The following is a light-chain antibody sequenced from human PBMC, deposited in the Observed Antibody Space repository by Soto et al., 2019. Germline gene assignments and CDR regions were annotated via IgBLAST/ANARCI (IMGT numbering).Light chain of an antibody. CDR3: QTWGTGIQVV. CDR2: LNSDGSH. J-gene: IGLJ2*01. CDR1: SGHSSYA. V-gene: IGLV4-69*01. Sequence: QPVLTQSPSASASLGASVKLTCTLSSGHSSYAIAWHQQQPEKGPRYLMKLNSDGSHNKGDGSPDRFSGSSSGAERYLLISSLQSEDEPDYYCQTWGTGIQVVFGGGTKLTVL.